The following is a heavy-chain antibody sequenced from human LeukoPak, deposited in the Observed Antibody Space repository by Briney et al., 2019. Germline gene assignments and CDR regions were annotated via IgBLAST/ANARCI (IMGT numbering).Heavy chain of an antibody. CDR3: ATSYSSGGGDYFDY. CDR2: TYYSGNT. J-gene: IGHJ4*02. D-gene: IGHD6-19*01. Sequence: PSETLSLTCTVSGGSIRSYYCSWIRQPSGKGLEWIGYTYYSGNTNYSPPLKSRVTISVDTSKNQFSLKLSSVTAADTAVYYCATSYSSGGGDYFDYWGQGTLVTVSS. V-gene: IGHV4-59*01. CDR1: GGSIRSYY.